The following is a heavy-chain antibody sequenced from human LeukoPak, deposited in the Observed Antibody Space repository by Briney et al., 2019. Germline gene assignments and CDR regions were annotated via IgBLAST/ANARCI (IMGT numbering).Heavy chain of an antibody. V-gene: IGHV3-7*03. CDR2: INHNGNVN. Sequence: GGSLRLSCAASGFTFSSYWMNWARQAPGKGLEWVTSINHNGNVNYYVDSVKGRFTISRDNAKNSLYLQMNSLRAEDTAVYYCASPLLPDWGQGTLVTVSS. D-gene: IGHD3-9*01. J-gene: IGHJ4*02. CDR1: GFTFSSYW. CDR3: ASPLLPD.